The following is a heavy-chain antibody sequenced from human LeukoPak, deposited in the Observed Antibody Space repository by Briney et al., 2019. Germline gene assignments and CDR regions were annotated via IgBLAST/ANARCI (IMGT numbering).Heavy chain of an antibody. Sequence: SVKVSCKASGGTFSSYAISWVRQAPGQGLEWMGGIIPIFGTANYAQKFQGRVTITADESTSTAYMELSSLRSEDTAVYYCARGHRLERQLLWGTFDYWGQGTLVTVSS. CDR3: ARGHRLERQLLWGTFDY. CDR2: IIPIFGTA. V-gene: IGHV1-69*01. D-gene: IGHD2-2*01. CDR1: GGTFSSYA. J-gene: IGHJ4*02.